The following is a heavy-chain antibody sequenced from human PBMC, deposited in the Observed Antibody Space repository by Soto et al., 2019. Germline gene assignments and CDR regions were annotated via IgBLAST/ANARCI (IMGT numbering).Heavy chain of an antibody. D-gene: IGHD3-10*01. J-gene: IGHJ3*02. CDR1: GGSISSYY. Sequence: QVQLQESGPGLVKPSETLSLTCTVSGGSISSYYWSWIRQPPGQGLEWIGYIYFSGSTNHNPSLKRRVTISVDASKPQFYLKLSSVTAADTAVYYCARRWGGTFAIWGQGTMVTVSS. CDR2: IYFSGST. CDR3: ARRWGGTFAI. V-gene: IGHV4-59*08.